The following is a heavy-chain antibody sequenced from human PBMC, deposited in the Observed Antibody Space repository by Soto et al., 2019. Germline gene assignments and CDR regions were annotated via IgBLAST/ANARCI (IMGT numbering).Heavy chain of an antibody. J-gene: IGHJ4*02. CDR2: IIPIFGTA. CDR3: AVGQGTSEYSNYGVDY. CDR1: GGTFSSYA. D-gene: IGHD4-4*01. Sequence: QVQLVQSGAEVKKPGSSVNVSCKASGGTFSSYAISWVRQAPGQGLEWMGGIIPIFGTANYEQKFQGRVTITADEATSTAYMELSSLRSEDTAVYYCAVGQGTSEYSNYGVDYWGQGTLVTVSS. V-gene: IGHV1-69*01.